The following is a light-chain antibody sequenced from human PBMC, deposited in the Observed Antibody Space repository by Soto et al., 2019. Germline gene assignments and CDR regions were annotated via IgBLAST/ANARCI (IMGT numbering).Light chain of an antibody. Sequence: QPVLTHPVSVSGSHRQSNPIYCTETSSDVGSYNSVSWYQQYPGKAPKLMIHDVNNRPSGISDRFSGSKSGNTASLTISGLQAEDEADYYCSSFTSSTSYVFGTGTKVTVL. V-gene: IGLV2-14*03. CDR3: SSFTSSTSYV. CDR1: SSDVGSYNS. CDR2: DVN. J-gene: IGLJ1*01.